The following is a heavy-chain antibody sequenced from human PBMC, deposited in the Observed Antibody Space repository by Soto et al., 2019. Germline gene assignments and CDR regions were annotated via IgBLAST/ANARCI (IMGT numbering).Heavy chain of an antibody. V-gene: IGHV4-31*03. Sequence: QVHLQESGPGLLKPSQTLSLTCTVSGAAVSGGGQYWNWVRQLPGKGLEWIGNIYYIGGTDYNPSLKSRVTISFDTSKNQFSLKLISVTAADTAVYYCARERVLGDGGGFDVWGQGTTVTVSS. CDR2: IYYIGGT. CDR1: GAAVSGGGQY. CDR3: ARERVLGDGGGFDV. D-gene: IGHD2-15*01. J-gene: IGHJ6*02.